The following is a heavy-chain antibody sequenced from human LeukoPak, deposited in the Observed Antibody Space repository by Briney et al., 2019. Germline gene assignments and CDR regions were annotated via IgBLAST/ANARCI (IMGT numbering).Heavy chain of an antibody. V-gene: IGHV1-2*02. CDR1: GYTFTGHY. J-gene: IGHJ6*03. CDR2: INPNSGGT. D-gene: IGHD2-2*01. CDR3: ARAGDIVVVAVAGAGYYYMDV. Sequence: ASVKVSCKASGYTFTGHYMHWVRQAPGQGLEWMGWINPNSGGTNYAQKFQGRVTMTRDTSISTAYMELSRLRSDDTAVYHCARAGDIVVVAVAGAGYYYMDVWGKGTTVTVSS.